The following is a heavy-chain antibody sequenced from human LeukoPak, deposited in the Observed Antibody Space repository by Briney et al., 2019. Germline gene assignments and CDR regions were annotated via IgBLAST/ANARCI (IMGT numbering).Heavy chain of an antibody. CDR1: GGSISSYY. CDR2: IYYSGST. CDR3: ARLGIVVALGAFDI. J-gene: IGHJ3*02. V-gene: IGHV4-59*08. Sequence: SETLSLTCTVSGGSISSYYWSWIRQPPGKGLEWIGYIYYSGSTNYNPSLKSRVTISVDTSKNQFSLKLSSVTAAGTAVYYCARLGIVVALGAFDIWGQGTMVTVSS. D-gene: IGHD3-22*01.